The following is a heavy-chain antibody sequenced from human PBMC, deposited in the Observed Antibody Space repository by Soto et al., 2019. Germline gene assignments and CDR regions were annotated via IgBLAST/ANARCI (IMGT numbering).Heavy chain of an antibody. Sequence: ASVKVSCKVSGYTLTELSMHWVLQAPGKGLEWMGGFDPEDGETIYAQKFQGRVTMTEDTSTDTAYMELSSLRSEDTAVYYCATSCSSTSCYWWFDYWGQGTQVTVSS. J-gene: IGHJ4*02. CDR1: GYTLTELS. D-gene: IGHD2-2*01. V-gene: IGHV1-24*01. CDR2: FDPEDGET. CDR3: ATSCSSTSCYWWFDY.